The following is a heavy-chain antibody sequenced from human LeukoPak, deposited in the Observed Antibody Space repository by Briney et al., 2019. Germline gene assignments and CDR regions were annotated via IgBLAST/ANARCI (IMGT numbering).Heavy chain of an antibody. CDR3: AKVLDYYDILTGAFDI. Sequence: PGGSLRLSCAASGFTFDDYAMHWVRQAPGKGLEWVSGISWNSGSIGYADSVKGRFTISRDNAKNSLYLQMNSLRAEDTALYYCAKVLDYYDILTGAFDIWGQGTMVTASS. J-gene: IGHJ3*02. V-gene: IGHV3-9*01. CDR1: GFTFDDYA. D-gene: IGHD3-9*01. CDR2: ISWNSGSI.